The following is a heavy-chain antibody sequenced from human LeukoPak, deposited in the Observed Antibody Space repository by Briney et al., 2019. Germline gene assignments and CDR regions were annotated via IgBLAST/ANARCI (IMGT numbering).Heavy chain of an antibody. V-gene: IGHV3-23*01. J-gene: IGHJ4*02. CDR2: ISGSGGST. Sequence: GGSLRLSCAASGFTFSNYGMNWVRQAPGKGLEWVSGISGSGGSTYSADSVKGRFIISRDNAMDSLYLQMNSLRAEDTAVYYCARDVVYDTSGYYPFDYWGQGTLVTVSS. D-gene: IGHD3-22*01. CDR3: ARDVVYDTSGYYPFDY. CDR1: GFTFSNYG.